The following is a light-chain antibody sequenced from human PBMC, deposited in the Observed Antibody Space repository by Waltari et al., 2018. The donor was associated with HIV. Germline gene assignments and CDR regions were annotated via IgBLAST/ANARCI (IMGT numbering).Light chain of an antibody. V-gene: IGKV3-20*01. J-gene: IGKJ1*01. CDR2: RAS. Sequence: EIVLTQSPGTLSLSPGERASLSYRASQSVTNNYLAWYQQKPGQAPTLLIYRASSRATGIPDRFSGSGSGTDFTLTISRLEPEDFAVYYCQDYGSSPETFGQGTKVEIK. CDR1: QSVTNNY. CDR3: QDYGSSPET.